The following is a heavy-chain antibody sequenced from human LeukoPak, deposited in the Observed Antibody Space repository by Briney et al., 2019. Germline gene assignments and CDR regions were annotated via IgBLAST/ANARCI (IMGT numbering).Heavy chain of an antibody. CDR1: GGSISSSSYY. CDR2: IYYSGST. Sequence: SETLSLTCTVSGGSISSSSYYWGWIRQPPGKGLEWIGSIYYSGSTYYNPSLKSRVTISVDTSKNQFSLKLSSVTAADTAVYYCARREGIGGEWFGPWGQGTLVTVSS. V-gene: IGHV4-39*01. CDR3: ARREGIGGEWFGP. J-gene: IGHJ5*02. D-gene: IGHD3-16*01.